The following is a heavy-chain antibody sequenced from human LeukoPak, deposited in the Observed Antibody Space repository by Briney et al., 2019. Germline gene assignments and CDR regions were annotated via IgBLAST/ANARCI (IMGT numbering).Heavy chain of an antibody. CDR2: ISSSSSYI. Sequence: GGSLRLSCTASGFKFSDAWMTWVRQAPGKGLEWASSISSSSSYIYYADSVKGRFTISRDNAKNSLYLQMNSLRAEDTAVYYCARDYYDSSGLDYWGQGTLVTVSS. J-gene: IGHJ4*02. CDR1: GFKFSDAW. V-gene: IGHV3-21*01. D-gene: IGHD3-22*01. CDR3: ARDYYDSSGLDY.